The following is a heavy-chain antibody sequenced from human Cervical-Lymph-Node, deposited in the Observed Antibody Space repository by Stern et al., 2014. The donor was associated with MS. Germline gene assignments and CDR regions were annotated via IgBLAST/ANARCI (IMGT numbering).Heavy chain of an antibody. CDR2: IIPILGTT. Sequence: QVQLVQSGAAVKKPGSSVKVSCQTSGDTFTRHAINWVRQAPGQGLEWMGGIIPILGTTNHAQKFRDRVTITADASTNTVYMELNSLTSEDTAVYFCARAGGSTVGYYVDYWGQGTLVTVSS. CDR1: GDTFTRHA. D-gene: IGHD1-26*01. CDR3: ARAGGSTVGYYVDY. J-gene: IGHJ4*02. V-gene: IGHV1-69*01.